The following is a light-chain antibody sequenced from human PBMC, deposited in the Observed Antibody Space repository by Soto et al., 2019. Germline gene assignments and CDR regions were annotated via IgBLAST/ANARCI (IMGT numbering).Light chain of an antibody. Sequence: QSVLTQPPSVSGAPGQRVTISCTGSGSNIGSSYDVQWYQQLPGAAPRLVIYAKTYRPSGVPDRFSGSRSGTSASLAIAGLQAEDEADYYCQSYDRSLSAIVFGGGTKLTVL. CDR3: QSYDRSLSAIV. CDR1: GSNIGSSYD. J-gene: IGLJ3*02. CDR2: AKT. V-gene: IGLV1-40*01.